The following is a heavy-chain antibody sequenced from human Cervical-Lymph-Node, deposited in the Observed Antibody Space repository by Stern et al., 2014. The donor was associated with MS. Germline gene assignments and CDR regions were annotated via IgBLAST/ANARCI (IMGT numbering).Heavy chain of an antibody. D-gene: IGHD2-21*02. CDR1: GDTFRTYG. J-gene: IGHJ2*01. V-gene: IGHV1-69*17. CDR3: ARVGSGGDEVLTATNWYFDF. Sequence: VQLVESGTEVKKPGSSVKVSCKTSGDTFRTYGIGWVRQAPGQGLEWVGGIIPMFGVAAYAHKFEGRVRVAADKATNTAYMEGSTLKLDDPAVYYWARVGSGGDEVLTATNWYFDFWGRGPLVAVSS. CDR2: IIPMFGVA.